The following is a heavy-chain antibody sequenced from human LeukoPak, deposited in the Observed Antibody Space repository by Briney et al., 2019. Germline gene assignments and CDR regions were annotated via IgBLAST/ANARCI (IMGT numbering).Heavy chain of an antibody. V-gene: IGHV4-4*02. Sequence: PSETLSLTCAVSGGSISSNNWWSWVRQPPGKGLEWIGEIFHSGNTNYSPSLKSRVTISVDKSKNQFSLKLSSVTAADTAVYYCARADISGFYYGMDVWGQGTTVTVSS. CDR3: ARADISGFYYGMDV. D-gene: IGHD2-21*01. CDR1: GGSISSNNW. CDR2: IFHSGNT. J-gene: IGHJ6*02.